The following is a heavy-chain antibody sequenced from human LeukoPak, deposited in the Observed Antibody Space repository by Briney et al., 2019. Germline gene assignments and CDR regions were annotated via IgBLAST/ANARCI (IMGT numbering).Heavy chain of an antibody. CDR1: GGSFSGYY. CDR3: ARVAAAGMSY. V-gene: IGHV4-34*01. Sequence: PSETLSLTCAVYGGSFSGYYWSWIRQPPGKGLEWIGEINHSGSTNYNPPLKSRVTISVDTSKNQFSLKLSSVTAADTAVYYCARVAAAGMSYWGQGTLVTVSS. CDR2: INHSGST. J-gene: IGHJ4*02. D-gene: IGHD6-13*01.